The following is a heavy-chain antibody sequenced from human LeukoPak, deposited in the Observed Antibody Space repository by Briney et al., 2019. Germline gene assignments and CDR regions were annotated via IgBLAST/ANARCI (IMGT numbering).Heavy chain of an antibody. J-gene: IGHJ4*02. Sequence: SGPTLVKPTQTFTLTCTFSGFSLSTTGVAVAWIRQPPGKALEWLAVTYWNNGKSYSPSLKNRLTITQDTSKNQVILIMANMDPVDTGTYYCAHKGRGSGSYTMWGQGTLVTVSS. CDR3: AHKGRGSGSYTM. D-gene: IGHD3-10*01. CDR1: GFSLSTTGVA. V-gene: IGHV2-5*01. CDR2: TYWNNGK.